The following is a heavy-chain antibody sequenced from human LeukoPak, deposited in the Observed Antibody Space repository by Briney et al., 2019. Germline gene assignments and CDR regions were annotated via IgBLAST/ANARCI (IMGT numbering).Heavy chain of an antibody. CDR2: IYHSGST. J-gene: IGHJ4*02. CDR3: ARQCSSSSCFFDY. Sequence: SETLSLTCPVSGYSINRGYYWGWIRQPPGKGLEWIGSIYHSGSTYYNPSLKSRVTLSVDTSKNQFPLKLNSVTAADTAVYYCARQCSSSSCFFDYWGQGTLVTVSS. CDR1: GYSINRGYY. D-gene: IGHD2-15*01. V-gene: IGHV4-38-2*01.